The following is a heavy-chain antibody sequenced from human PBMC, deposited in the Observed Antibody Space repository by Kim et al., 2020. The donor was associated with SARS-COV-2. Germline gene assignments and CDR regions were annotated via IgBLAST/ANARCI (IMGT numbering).Heavy chain of an antibody. J-gene: IGHJ4*02. CDR2: ISYDGSNK. CDR3: ARIYYDSSGLLDY. Sequence: GGSLRLSCAASGFTFSSYAMHWVRQAPGKGLEWVAVISYDGSNKYYADSVKGRFTISRDNSKNTLYLQMNSLRAEDTAVYYCARIYYDSSGLLDYWGQGT. CDR1: GFTFSSYA. D-gene: IGHD3-22*01. V-gene: IGHV3-30-3*01.